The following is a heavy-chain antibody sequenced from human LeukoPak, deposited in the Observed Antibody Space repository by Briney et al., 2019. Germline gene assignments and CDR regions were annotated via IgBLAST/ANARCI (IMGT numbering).Heavy chain of an antibody. CDR2: IYSGGST. V-gene: IGHV3-66*01. CDR1: GFTVSSNY. CDR3: ARGYCSGGSCYSEYFQH. J-gene: IGHJ1*01. Sequence: GGSLRLSCAASGFTVSSNYMSWVRQAPGKGLEWVSVIYSGGSTYYADSVKGRFTISRDNSKNTLYLQMNSLRAEDTAVYYYARGYCSGGSCYSEYFQHWGQGTLVTVSS. D-gene: IGHD2-15*01.